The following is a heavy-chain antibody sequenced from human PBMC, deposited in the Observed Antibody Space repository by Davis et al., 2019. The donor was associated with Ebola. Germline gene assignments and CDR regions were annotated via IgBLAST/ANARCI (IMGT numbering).Heavy chain of an antibody. V-gene: IGHV4-39*07. CDR3: ARLESGSSD. CDR2: INHSGST. J-gene: IGHJ4*02. CDR1: GGSISSSSYY. Sequence: MPSETLSLTCTVSGGSISSSSYYWGWIRQPPGKGLEWIGEINHSGSTNYNPSLKSRVTISVDTSKNQFSLKLNSVTAADTAVYYCARLESGSSDWGQGTLVTVSS. D-gene: IGHD6-13*01.